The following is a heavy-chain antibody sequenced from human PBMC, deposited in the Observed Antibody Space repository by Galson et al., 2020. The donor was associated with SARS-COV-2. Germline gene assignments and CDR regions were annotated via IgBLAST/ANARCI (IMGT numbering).Heavy chain of an antibody. V-gene: IGHV1-2*02. CDR2: INPNSGGT. D-gene: IGHD6-19*01. J-gene: IGHJ4*02. CDR3: ARELRIAVAAIDY. Sequence: ASVKVSCKASGYTFTGYYMHWVRQAPGQGLEWMGWINPNSGGTNYTQKFQGRVTMTRDTSISTAYMELSRLRSDDTAVYYCARELRIAVAAIDYWGQGTLVTVSS. CDR1: GYTFTGYY.